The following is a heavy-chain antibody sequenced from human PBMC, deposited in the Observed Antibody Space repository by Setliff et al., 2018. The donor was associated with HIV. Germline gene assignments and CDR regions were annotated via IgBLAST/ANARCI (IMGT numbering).Heavy chain of an antibody. CDR2: IYHSGNT. V-gene: IGHV4-31*03. Sequence: SETLSLTCTVSGGSISSGGFYWSWIRQHPGIRLEWIGHIYHSGNTDYKPSLKTRITISVDTSKNQFSLKLSSVTAADTAVYFCARMHCSRIGCFGGGYNWFDPWGQGTQVTVSS. D-gene: IGHD2-2*01. CDR3: ARMHCSRIGCFGGGYNWFDP. J-gene: IGHJ5*02. CDR1: GGSISSGGFY.